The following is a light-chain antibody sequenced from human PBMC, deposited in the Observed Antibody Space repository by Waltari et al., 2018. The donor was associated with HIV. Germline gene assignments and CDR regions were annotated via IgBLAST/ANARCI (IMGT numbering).Light chain of an antibody. CDR3: FSYAGNNYLL. V-gene: IGLV2-8*01. CDR1: SRDMGLHNF. CDR2: EVS. Sequence: QSALTQPPSASGSPGQSVTISCAGTSRDMGLHNFVSWYQHHPGKAPKLMISEVSRRPSGVPDRFSGSKSGNTASLTVSGLQAEDEAAYYCFSYAGNNYLLFGGGTKLTVL. J-gene: IGLJ2*01.